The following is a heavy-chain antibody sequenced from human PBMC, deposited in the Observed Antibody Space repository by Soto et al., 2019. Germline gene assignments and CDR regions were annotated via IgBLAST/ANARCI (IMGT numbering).Heavy chain of an antibody. CDR3: ARPRGTTPAVWHFDL. D-gene: IGHD2-2*01. V-gene: IGHV4-59*08. Sequence: QVQLQESGPGLVKPSETLSLTCTVSGDYISSHYWSWLRQPPGKGLEWIGYVYHSGKTDSKPSLKSRVTISMDTSKNQISLSLTSATAADTAVYYCARPRGTTPAVWHFDLWGRGTLVTVSS. J-gene: IGHJ2*01. CDR1: GDYISSHY. CDR2: VYHSGKT.